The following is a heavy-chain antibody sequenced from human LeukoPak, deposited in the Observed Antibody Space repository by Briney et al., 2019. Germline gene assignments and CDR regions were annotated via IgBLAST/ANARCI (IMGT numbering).Heavy chain of an antibody. J-gene: IGHJ6*03. CDR1: GGSISSYY. D-gene: IGHD5-12*01. CDR3: ARTTEGYVRGPGYSYYYYMDV. Sequence: SETLSLTCTVSGGSISSYYWSWIRQPPGKGLEWIGYIYYSGSTHYNPSLKSRVTISVDTSKNQFSLKLRSVTAADTAVYYRARTTEGYVRGPGYSYYYYMDVWGKGTTVTISS. V-gene: IGHV4-59*01. CDR2: IYYSGST.